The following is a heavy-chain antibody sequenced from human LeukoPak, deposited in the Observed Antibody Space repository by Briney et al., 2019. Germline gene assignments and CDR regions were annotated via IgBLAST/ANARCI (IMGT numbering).Heavy chain of an antibody. V-gene: IGHV4-34*01. Sequence: SETLSLTCAVYGGSFSGYYWSWIRQPPGKGLEWIGEINHSGSTNYNPSLKSRVTISVDTSKNQFSLKLSSVTAADTAVYYCARVDAGPSDYWGQGTLVTVSS. J-gene: IGHJ4*02. CDR2: INHSGST. CDR1: GGSFSGYY. D-gene: IGHD6-13*01. CDR3: ARVDAGPSDY.